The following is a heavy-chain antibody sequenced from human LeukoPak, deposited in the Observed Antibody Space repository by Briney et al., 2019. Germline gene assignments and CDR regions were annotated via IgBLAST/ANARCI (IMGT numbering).Heavy chain of an antibody. CDR3: ARGSYSNYFDY. D-gene: IGHD4-11*01. V-gene: IGHV3-11*01. CDR2: IRSSGDVI. CDR1: GGSISSYY. Sequence: LSLTCTVSGGSISSYYWSWIRQAPGKGLEWVSYIRSSGDVIYYADSVKGRFSMSRDNAKNSLSLQMNSLRAEDTAVYYCARGSYSNYFDYWGQGTLVTVSS. J-gene: IGHJ4*02.